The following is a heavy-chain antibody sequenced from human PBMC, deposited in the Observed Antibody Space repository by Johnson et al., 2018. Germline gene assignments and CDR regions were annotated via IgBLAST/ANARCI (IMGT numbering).Heavy chain of an antibody. CDR1: GFTFSSYA. Sequence: QVQLVESGGGVVQPGRSLRLSCAASGFTFSSYAMHWVRQAPGKGLEWVSLIWYDGSDKYYVDSVKGRFTISRENSENTLYLQMNSLRAEDPAVYYCGKDLVVIPATGDGFHIWGKGKMVTVTS. D-gene: IGHD2-15*01. J-gene: IGHJ3*02. CDR3: GKDLVVIPATGDGFHI. CDR2: IWYDGSDK. V-gene: IGHV3-33*06.